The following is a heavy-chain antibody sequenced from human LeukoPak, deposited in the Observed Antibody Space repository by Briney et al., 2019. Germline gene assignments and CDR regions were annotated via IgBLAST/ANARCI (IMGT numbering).Heavy chain of an antibody. CDR1: GGTFHSYA. D-gene: IGHD4-23*01. Sequence: SVNVSYKASGGTFHSYAIRWVRQAPGQGLEWMGGIIPIFGTANYAQKFHGRVTITTDESTRTAYMELSSLRSEDTAVYYCARISEGSYGGNQYFDYWGQGTLVTVSS. CDR2: IIPIFGTA. J-gene: IGHJ4*02. V-gene: IGHV1-69*05. CDR3: ARISEGSYGGNQYFDY.